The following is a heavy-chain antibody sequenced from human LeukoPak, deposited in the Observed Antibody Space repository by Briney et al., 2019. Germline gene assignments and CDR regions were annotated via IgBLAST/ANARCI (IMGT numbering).Heavy chain of an antibody. CDR1: GFTCRSYG. V-gene: IGHV3-30*02. CDR2: IRYDGNNK. D-gene: IGHD1-26*01. CDR3: AKGYGWEASYYYYYMDV. Sequence: GVSLRLSCAASGFTCRSYGMHWVRQAPGKGPEWVAFIRYDGNNKYSADSVKGRFTIFRDNSRNMLYLQMNSLRTEDTAVYYCAKGYGWEASYYYYYMDVWGKGTTVTFSS. J-gene: IGHJ6*03.